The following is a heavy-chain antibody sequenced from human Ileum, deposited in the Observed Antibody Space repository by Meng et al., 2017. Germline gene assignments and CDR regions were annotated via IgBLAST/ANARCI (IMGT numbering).Heavy chain of an antibody. CDR2: IHHSGST. V-gene: IGHV4-4*02. D-gene: IGHD1-26*01. J-gene: IGHJ4*02. CDR3: AREWSGSYRHFDY. CDR1: GGSTRTSDW. Sequence: HVQLQESGPRLRKPSGTLSLSWAVSGGSTRTSDWVSWVRQPPGKGLEWIGEIHHSGSTNYNPSLKSRVTISVDKSKNQFSLKLNSVTAADTAVYYCAREWSGSYRHFDYWGQGTLVTVSS.